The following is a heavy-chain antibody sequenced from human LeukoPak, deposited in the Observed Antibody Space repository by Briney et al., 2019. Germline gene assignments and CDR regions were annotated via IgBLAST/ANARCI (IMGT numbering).Heavy chain of an antibody. D-gene: IGHD2-15*01. CDR2: IYWDDDK. CDR1: GFSLSTSGVG. Sequence: SGPTLVKPTQTLTLTCTFSGFSLSTSGVGVGWIRQPPGKALEWLALIYWDDDKRYSPSLKSRLTITKDTSKNQVVLTMTNMDPVDTATYYCAHTSGYCSGGSCYDNWFDPWGQGTLVTVSS. CDR3: AHTSGYCSGGSCYDNWFDP. V-gene: IGHV2-5*02. J-gene: IGHJ5*02.